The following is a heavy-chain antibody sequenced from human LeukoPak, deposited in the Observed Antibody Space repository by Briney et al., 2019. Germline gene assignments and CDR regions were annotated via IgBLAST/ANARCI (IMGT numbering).Heavy chain of an antibody. CDR2: IRGSGGST. CDR3: AKALSRVVAATTNGFDP. J-gene: IGHJ5*02. Sequence: GGSLRLSCAASGFTFSSYGMSWVRQAPGKGLEWVSAIRGSGGSTYYADSVKGRFTISRDNSKNTLYLQMNSLRAEDTAVYYCAKALSRVVAATTNGFDPWGQGTLVTVSS. V-gene: IGHV3-23*01. D-gene: IGHD2-15*01. CDR1: GFTFSSYG.